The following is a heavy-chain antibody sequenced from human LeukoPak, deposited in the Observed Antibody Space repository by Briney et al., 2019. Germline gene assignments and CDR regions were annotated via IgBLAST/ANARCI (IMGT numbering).Heavy chain of an antibody. CDR2: IGGSGGST. J-gene: IGHJ4*02. V-gene: IGHV3-23*01. CDR1: GFTVSSYA. Sequence: PGGSLRLSCAASGFTVSSYAMSWVRQAPGKGLEWVSAIGGSGGSTYYADSVKGRFTISRDNSKNTLYLQMNSLRAEDTAVYYCAKGIPYGSGSYFYWGQATLVTVSS. D-gene: IGHD3-10*01. CDR3: AKGIPYGSGSYFY.